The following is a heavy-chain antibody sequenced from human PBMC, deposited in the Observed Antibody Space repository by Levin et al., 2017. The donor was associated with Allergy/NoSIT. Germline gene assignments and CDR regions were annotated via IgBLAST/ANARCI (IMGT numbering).Heavy chain of an antibody. Sequence: LSLTCAVSVGSIFSSYGFSWVPQPPGKGLEWLGEIYHSGSTNYNPSLKSRVSISVDKSKNQFSLKLSSVTAADTAMYYCARALEGFDPWGQGTLVTVSS. CDR2: IYHSGST. V-gene: IGHV4-4*02. CDR1: VGSIFSSYG. CDR3: ARALEGFDP. J-gene: IGHJ5*02.